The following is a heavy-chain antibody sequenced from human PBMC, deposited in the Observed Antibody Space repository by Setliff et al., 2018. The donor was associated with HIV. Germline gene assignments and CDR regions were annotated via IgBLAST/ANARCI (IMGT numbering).Heavy chain of an antibody. CDR3: ARLIHTGLLYFDF. CDR2: IYTSGST. CDR1: GGSISSYY. D-gene: IGHD2-8*02. J-gene: IGHJ4*02. Sequence: SETLSLTCTVSGGSISSYYWSWIRQPAGKGLEWIGRIYTSGSTNYNPSLKSRVTMSVDTSRDQFSLNLRSVTAADTAVYFCARLIHTGLLYFDFWGLGTLVPSPQ. V-gene: IGHV4-4*07.